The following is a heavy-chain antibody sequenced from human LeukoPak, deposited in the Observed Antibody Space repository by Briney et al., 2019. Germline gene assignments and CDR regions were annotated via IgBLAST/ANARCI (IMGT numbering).Heavy chain of an antibody. CDR2: IIPIFGTA. CDR3: ARSKYHDIVVVVAAFDY. V-gene: IGHV1-69*05. CDR1: GGTFSSYA. J-gene: IGHJ4*02. Sequence: SVKVSCXASGGTFSSYAISWVRQAPGQGLEWMGGIIPIFGTANYAQKFQGRVTITTDESTSTAYMELSSLRSEDTAVYYCARSKYHDIVVVVAAFDYWGQGTLVTVSS. D-gene: IGHD2-15*01.